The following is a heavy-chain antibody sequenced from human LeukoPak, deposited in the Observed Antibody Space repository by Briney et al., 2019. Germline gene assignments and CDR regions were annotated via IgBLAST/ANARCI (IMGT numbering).Heavy chain of an antibody. J-gene: IGHJ5*02. D-gene: IGHD2-15*01. V-gene: IGHV4-30-2*01. Sequence: KASETLSLTCAVSGGSISSGGYSWSWIRQPPGKGLEWIGYIYHSGSTYYNPSLKSRVTISVDRSKNQFSLKLSSVTAADTAVYYCARAGHRCSGGSCYGWFDPWGQGTLVTVSS. CDR2: IYHSGST. CDR3: ARAGHRCSGGSCYGWFDP. CDR1: GGSISSGGYS.